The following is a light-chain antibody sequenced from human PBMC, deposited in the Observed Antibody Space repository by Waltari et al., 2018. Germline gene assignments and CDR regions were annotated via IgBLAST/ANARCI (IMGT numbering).Light chain of an antibody. J-gene: IGKJ1*01. CDR1: QTISSY. CDR3: QQTYTLPPWT. V-gene: IGKV1-39*01. Sequence: DIQMTQSPSSLSASVGDRVTITCRTSQTISSYVNWYQQKPGKAPEVLIFAASSLQRWVPSRVSGSGSGTEFTLTITSLQPEDFATYYCQQTYTLPPWTFGQGTKVEFK. CDR2: AAS.